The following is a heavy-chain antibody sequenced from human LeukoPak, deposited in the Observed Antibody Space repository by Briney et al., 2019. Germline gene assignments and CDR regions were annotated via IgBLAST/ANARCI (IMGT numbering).Heavy chain of an antibody. CDR2: IYYSGST. V-gene: IGHV4-39*01. CDR1: GGSISSSSYY. CDR3: ARQGPTVVTFFDY. D-gene: IGHD4-23*01. Sequence: SETLSLTCTVSGGSISSSSYYWGWIRQPPGKGLEWIGTIYYSGSTYYNPSLKSRFTISVDTSKNQFSLKLSSVTAADTAVYYCARQGPTVVTFFDYWGQGTLVTVSS. J-gene: IGHJ4*02.